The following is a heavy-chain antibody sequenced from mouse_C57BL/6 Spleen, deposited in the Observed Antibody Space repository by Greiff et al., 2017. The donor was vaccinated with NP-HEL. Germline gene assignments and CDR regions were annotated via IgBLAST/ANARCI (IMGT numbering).Heavy chain of an antibody. CDR1: GYTFTSYC. CDR2: INPSNGGT. CDR3: ARRVSSSPRAMDY. J-gene: IGHJ4*01. Sequence: VQLQQPGTELVKPGASVKLSCKASGYTFTSYCMHWVKQRPGQGLEWIGNINPSNGGTNYNEKFKSKATLTVDKSSSTAYMQLSSLTSEDSAVYYCARRVSSSPRAMDYWGQGTTVTVSS. D-gene: IGHD3-2*02. V-gene: IGHV1-53*01.